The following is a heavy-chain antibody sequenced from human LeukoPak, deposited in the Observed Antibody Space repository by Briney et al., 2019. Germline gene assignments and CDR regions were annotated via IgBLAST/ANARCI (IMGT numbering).Heavy chain of an antibody. D-gene: IGHD3-22*01. CDR1: GYTFTSYG. J-gene: IGHJ4*02. V-gene: IGHV1-18*01. Sequence: ASVKVPCKASGYTFTSYGISWVRQAPGQGLEWMGWISAYNGNTNYAQKLQGRVTMTTDTSTSTAYMELRSLRSDDTAVYYCARGRYYYDSSGYYWAPGYWGQGTLVTVSS. CDR2: ISAYNGNT. CDR3: ARGRYYYDSSGYYWAPGY.